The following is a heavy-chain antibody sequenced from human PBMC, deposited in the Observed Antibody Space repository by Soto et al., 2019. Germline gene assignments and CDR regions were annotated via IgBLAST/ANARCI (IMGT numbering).Heavy chain of an antibody. CDR3: AKDDRTVAGSFFDY. J-gene: IGHJ4*02. CDR1: GFTFSSYG. D-gene: IGHD6-19*01. Sequence: QVQLVESGGGVVQPGRSLRLSCAASGFTFSSYGMHWVRQAPGKGLEWVAVIPYDGSNKYYADSVKGRFTISRDNSKNTLYLQMNSLRAEDTAVYYCAKDDRTVAGSFFDYWGQGTLVTVSS. CDR2: IPYDGSNK. V-gene: IGHV3-30*18.